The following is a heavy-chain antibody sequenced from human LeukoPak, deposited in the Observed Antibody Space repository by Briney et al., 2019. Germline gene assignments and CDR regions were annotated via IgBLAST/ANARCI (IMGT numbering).Heavy chain of an antibody. Sequence: GGSLRLSCAASGFTFSSYGMHWVRQAPGKGLEWVAFIRYDGSNKYYADSVKGRFTISRDNSKNTLYLQMNSLRAEDTAVYYCARDTITMVRGVIIRGLYGMDVWGQGTTVTVSS. V-gene: IGHV3-30*02. CDR3: ARDTITMVRGVIIRGLYGMDV. CDR2: IRYDGSNK. J-gene: IGHJ6*02. D-gene: IGHD3-10*01. CDR1: GFTFSSYG.